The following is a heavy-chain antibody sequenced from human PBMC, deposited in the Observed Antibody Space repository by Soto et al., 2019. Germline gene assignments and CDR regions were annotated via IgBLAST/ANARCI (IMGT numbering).Heavy chain of an antibody. J-gene: IGHJ5*02. CDR1: GGTFSSYA. CDR2: IIPIFGTA. CDR3: ARSRGEYQLSIHQDP. Sequence: QVQLVQSGAEVKKPGSSVKVSCKASGGTFSSYAISWVRQAPGQGLEWMGGIIPIFGTANYAQKFQGRVTITADESPSTAYMELSSLRSDDTAVYYCARSRGEYQLSIHQDPWGQGTLVTVSS. D-gene: IGHD2-2*01. V-gene: IGHV1-69*01.